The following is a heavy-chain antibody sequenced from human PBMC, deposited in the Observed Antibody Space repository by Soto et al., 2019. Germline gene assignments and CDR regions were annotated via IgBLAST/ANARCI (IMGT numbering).Heavy chain of an antibody. CDR3: ATGKSRSQTWTSFDS. J-gene: IGHJ4*02. CDR2: INPNSGDT. CDR1: GYTFTGYY. V-gene: IGHV1-2*04. D-gene: IGHD1-26*01. Sequence: ASVKVSCKASGYTFTGYYMHWVRQAPGQGLEWMGWINPNSGDTNYGQKFQGWVTMTRDTSISTAYMEMSRLKSDDTAVYYCATGKSRSQTWTSFDSWGQGTLVPVYS.